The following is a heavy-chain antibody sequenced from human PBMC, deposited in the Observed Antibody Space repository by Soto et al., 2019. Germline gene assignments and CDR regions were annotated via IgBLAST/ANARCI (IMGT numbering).Heavy chain of an antibody. CDR2: INQDGSDY. V-gene: IGHV3-7*01. Sequence: EVHLEESGGGLVQPGGSLRLSCAASGFTFSSYWMNWVRQAPGKGLEWVANINQDGSDYNLVASVKGRFTISRDNAKNSMFLQMNALSVEDTAVYYCARTGDGHHDSLDYWGQGILVSVSS. D-gene: IGHD1-1*01. CDR1: GFTFSSYW. CDR3: ARTGDGHHDSLDY. J-gene: IGHJ4*02.